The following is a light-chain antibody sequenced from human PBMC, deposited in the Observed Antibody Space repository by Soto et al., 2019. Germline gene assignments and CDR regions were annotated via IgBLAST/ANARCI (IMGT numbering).Light chain of an antibody. CDR1: SSNVGGYNF. CDR2: DVI. V-gene: IGLV2-14*01. CDR3: SSYTNTSTLV. J-gene: IGLJ2*01. Sequence: QAVVTQPASVSGSPGQSITISCTGTSSNVGGYNFVSWYQQHPGKAPKLMIYDVIYRPSGVSNRFSGSKSGNTASLTISGLQAEDEADFYCSSYTNTSTLVFGGGTKVTVL.